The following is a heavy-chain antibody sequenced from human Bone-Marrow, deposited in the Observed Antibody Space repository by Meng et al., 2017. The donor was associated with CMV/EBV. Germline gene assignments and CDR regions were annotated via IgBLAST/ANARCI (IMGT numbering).Heavy chain of an antibody. CDR3: ARGPSICGVVTPIDF. Sequence: GEFLKISCAASGFTFSSYWMHWVRQAPGKGLVWVSRINSDGRSTSYGDSVKGRFTITRDYTKTTLYLQTNSPRSEDTAVYYYARGPSICGVVTPIDFWGQGTMVTVSS. J-gene: IGHJ4*02. CDR2: INSDGRST. D-gene: IGHD3-3*01. CDR1: GFTFSSYW. V-gene: IGHV3-74*01.